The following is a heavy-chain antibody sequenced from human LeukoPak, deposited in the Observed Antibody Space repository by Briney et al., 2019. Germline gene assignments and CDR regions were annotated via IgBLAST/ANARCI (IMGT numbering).Heavy chain of an antibody. CDR2: IYYSGST. V-gene: IGHV4-30-4*08. Sequence: PSQTLSLTCTVSGGSIRSGGYYWSWIRQHPGKGLEWIGYIYYSGSTYYNPSLKSRVTISVDTSKNQFSLKLSSVTAADTAVYYCATRSFSPVYYYYYGMDVWGQGTTVTVSS. J-gene: IGHJ6*02. CDR3: ATRSFSPVYYYYYGMDV. CDR1: GGSIRSGGYY.